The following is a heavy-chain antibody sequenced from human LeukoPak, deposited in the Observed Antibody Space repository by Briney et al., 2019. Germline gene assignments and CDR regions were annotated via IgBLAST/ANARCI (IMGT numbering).Heavy chain of an antibody. CDR2: ISGSGGST. Sequence: GGSLRLSCAASGFTFSSYAMSWVRQAPGKGLEWVSAISGSGGSTYYADSVKGRFTISRDNSKNTLYLQMNSLRAEDTAVYYCAKDPLADSGYDFPVDFDYWGQGTLVTVSS. D-gene: IGHD5-12*01. CDR1: GFTFSSYA. J-gene: IGHJ4*02. CDR3: AKDPLADSGYDFPVDFDY. V-gene: IGHV3-23*01.